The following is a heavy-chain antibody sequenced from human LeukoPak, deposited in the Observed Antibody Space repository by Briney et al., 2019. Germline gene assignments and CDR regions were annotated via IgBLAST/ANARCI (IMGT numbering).Heavy chain of an antibody. Sequence: GGSLRLSCAASGFTFSSYGMYWVRQAPGKGLEWVAFIRYDASNKYYADSVKGRFTISRDNSKNALYLQMNSLRAEDTAVYYCAKDQDSGWNYFDYWGQGTLVTVSS. CDR2: IRYDASNK. CDR1: GFTFSSYG. CDR3: AKDQDSGWNYFDY. D-gene: IGHD6-19*01. V-gene: IGHV3-30*02. J-gene: IGHJ4*02.